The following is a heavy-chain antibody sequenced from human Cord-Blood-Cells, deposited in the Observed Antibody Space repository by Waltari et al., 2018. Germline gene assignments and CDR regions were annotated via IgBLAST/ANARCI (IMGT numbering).Heavy chain of an antibody. CDR3: ARDLGIRAFDI. V-gene: IGHV3-7*01. Sequence: EVQLVESGGGLVQPGGSLRRSCAASAFTFSSYWTCWARQAPGKGLEWVANIKQDGSEKYYVDSVKGRFTISRDNAKNSLYLQMNSLRAEDTAVYYCARDLGIRAFDIWGQGTMVTVSS. D-gene: IGHD7-27*01. CDR1: AFTFSSYW. J-gene: IGHJ3*02. CDR2: IKQDGSEK.